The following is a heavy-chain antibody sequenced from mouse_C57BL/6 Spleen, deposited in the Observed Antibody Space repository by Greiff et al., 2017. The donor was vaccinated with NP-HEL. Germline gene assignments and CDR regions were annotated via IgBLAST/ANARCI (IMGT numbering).Heavy chain of an antibody. D-gene: IGHD2-2*01. CDR3: ATMVTHYYAMDY. J-gene: IGHJ4*01. Sequence: EVHLVESGGGLVKPGGSLKLSCAASGFTFSDYGMHWVRQAPEKGLEWVAYISSGRSTIYYADTVKGRFTISRDNAKNTLFLQMTSLRSEDTAMYYCATMVTHYYAMDYWGQGTSVTVSS. CDR1: GFTFSDYG. V-gene: IGHV5-17*01. CDR2: ISSGRSTI.